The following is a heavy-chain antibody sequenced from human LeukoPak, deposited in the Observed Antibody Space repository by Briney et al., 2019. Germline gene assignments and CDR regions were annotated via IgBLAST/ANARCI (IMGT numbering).Heavy chain of an antibody. CDR2: INPSGGST. CDR1: GYTFTSYY. J-gene: IGHJ2*01. D-gene: IGHD6-19*01. V-gene: IGHV1-46*01. CDR3: ARDPAGHWYFDL. Sequence: GASVKVSCKASGYTFTSYYMHWVRQAPGQGLEWMGIINPSGGSTSYAQKFQGRVTMTRVTSTSTVYMELSSLRSEDTAVYYCARDPAGHWYFDLWGRGTLVTVSS.